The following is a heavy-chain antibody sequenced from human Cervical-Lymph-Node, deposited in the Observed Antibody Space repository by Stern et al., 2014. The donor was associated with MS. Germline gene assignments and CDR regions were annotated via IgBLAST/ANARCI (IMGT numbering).Heavy chain of an antibody. CDR2: IDPSDGTK. J-gene: IGHJ4*02. CDR1: GFAFTNYQ. D-gene: IGHD6-6*01. Sequence: VQLVESGAEVKKPGASVTVSCQTSGFAFTNYQIHWVRQAPGQGLGWMGVIDPSDGTKKYAEKFQDRVTMTRDTSTRTVYMELSSLTSDDTAIYYCTRWVLGDSSSSESFDSWGQGTLVTVSS. CDR3: TRWVLGDSSSSESFDS. V-gene: IGHV1-46*01.